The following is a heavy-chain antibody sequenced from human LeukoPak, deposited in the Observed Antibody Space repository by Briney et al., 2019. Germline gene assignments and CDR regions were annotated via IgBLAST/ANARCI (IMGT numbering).Heavy chain of an antibody. CDR3: AKGIKWELPFDY. D-gene: IGHD1-26*01. CDR1: GFTFSDFA. Sequence: GGSLRLSCVASGFTFSDFAMSWVRQAAGEGLDGFSAISISGGSTYYAGSVKGRFPTSRDNSKNTLYLQMNSLRAEDTALYYCAKGIKWELPFDYWGQGTLVTVSS. V-gene: IGHV3-23*01. J-gene: IGHJ4*02. CDR2: ISISGGST.